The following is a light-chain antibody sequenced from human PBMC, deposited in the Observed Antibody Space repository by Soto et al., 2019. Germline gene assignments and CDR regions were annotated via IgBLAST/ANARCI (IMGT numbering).Light chain of an antibody. J-gene: IGLJ1*01. CDR1: SSDVGGYNY. CDR3: SSYTTSNTRQIV. CDR2: DVS. Sequence: QSALTQPASVSGSPGQSITISCTGTSSDVGGYNYVSWYQQHPGKAPKFMIYDVSNRPSGVSNRFSGSKSGNTASLTISGLQAEDEADYYCSSYTTSNTRQIVFGTGTRSPP. V-gene: IGLV2-14*01.